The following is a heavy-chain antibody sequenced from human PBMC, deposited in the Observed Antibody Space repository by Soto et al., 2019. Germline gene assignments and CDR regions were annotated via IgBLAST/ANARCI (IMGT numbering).Heavy chain of an antibody. CDR3: TTEMATISLPGSYYYYGMDV. Sequence: EVQLVESGGGLVKPGGSLRLSCAASGFTFSNAWMNWVRQAPGKGLEWVGRIKSKTDGGTTDYAAPVKGRFTISRDDSKNTLYLQMNSLKTEDTAVYYCTTEMATISLPGSYYYYGMDVWGQGTTVTVSS. CDR1: GFTFSNAW. V-gene: IGHV3-15*07. D-gene: IGHD5-12*01. CDR2: IKSKTDGGTT. J-gene: IGHJ6*02.